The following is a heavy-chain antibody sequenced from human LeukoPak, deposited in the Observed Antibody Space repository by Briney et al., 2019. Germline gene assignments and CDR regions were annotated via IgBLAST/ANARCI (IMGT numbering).Heavy chain of an antibody. CDR2: ITASGGT. D-gene: IGHD3-22*01. CDR3: ANHYYDNSGYYFDY. V-gene: IGHV3-23*01. J-gene: IGHJ4*02. CDR1: GFTFTTYW. Sequence: GGSLRLSCAASGFTFTTYWMSWVRQAPGKGLEWVSAITASGGTYYADSVKGRFTISRDNSKNTLYLQMNSLRAEDSAVYYCANHYYDNSGYYFDYWGQGTLVTVSS.